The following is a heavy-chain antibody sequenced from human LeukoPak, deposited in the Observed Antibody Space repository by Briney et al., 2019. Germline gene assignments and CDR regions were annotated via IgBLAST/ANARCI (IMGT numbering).Heavy chain of an antibody. Sequence: GGSLRLSCAASGFTFSSYSMNWVRQAPGKGLEWVSYISSCSTIYYADSVKGRFTISRDNAKNSLYLQMNSLRAEDTAVYYCARSHRSSGYYGDAFDIWGQGTMVTVSS. J-gene: IGHJ3*02. CDR1: GFTFSSYS. CDR2: ISSCSTI. V-gene: IGHV3-48*01. D-gene: IGHD3-22*01. CDR3: ARSHRSSGYYGDAFDI.